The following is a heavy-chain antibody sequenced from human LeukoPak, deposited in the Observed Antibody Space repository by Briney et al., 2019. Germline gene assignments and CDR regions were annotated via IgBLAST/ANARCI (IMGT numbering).Heavy chain of an antibody. V-gene: IGHV3-33*01. J-gene: IGHJ2*01. Sequence: GGSLRLSCAASGFTFSSYGLHWVRQAPGKGLEWVAVIWYDGSNKYYADSVKGRFTISRDNSKNTLYLQMNSLRAEDTAVYYCARDYLDWYFDLWGRGTLVTVSS. CDR3: ARDYLDWYFDL. CDR1: GFTFSSYG. CDR2: IWYDGSNK.